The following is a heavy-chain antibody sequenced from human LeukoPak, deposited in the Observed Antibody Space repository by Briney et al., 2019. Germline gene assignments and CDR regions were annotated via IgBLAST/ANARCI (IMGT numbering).Heavy chain of an antibody. V-gene: IGHV3-30*18. CDR1: GFTFSSYG. CDR2: ISNDGSNK. Sequence: PGGSLRLSCAASGFTFSSYGIHWVRQAPGKGLEWVAVISNDGSNKYYADSVKGRFTISRDNSKNTLYLQMNSLRAEDTAVYYCAKETGRWELGWGQGTLVTVSS. CDR3: AKETGRWELG. D-gene: IGHD1-26*01. J-gene: IGHJ4*02.